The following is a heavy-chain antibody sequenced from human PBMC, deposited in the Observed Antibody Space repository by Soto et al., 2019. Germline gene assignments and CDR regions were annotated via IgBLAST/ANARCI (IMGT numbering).Heavy chain of an antibody. CDR3: AREYTYGSNSFDC. CDR1: GGSISSAAYY. D-gene: IGHD4-17*01. CDR2: ISHSGST. Sequence: QVQLQESGPGLVKPSQTLSLTCTVSGGSISSAAYYWSWIRQHPGKGLEWIGYISHSGSTYYNPSLKSRVISSVDTSKNQFSLSLTSVTAAATAVYYCAREYTYGSNSFDCCGQGALVTVSS. J-gene: IGHJ4*02. V-gene: IGHV4-31*03.